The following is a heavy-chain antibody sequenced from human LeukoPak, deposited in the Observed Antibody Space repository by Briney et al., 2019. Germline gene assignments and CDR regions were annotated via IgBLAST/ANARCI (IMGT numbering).Heavy chain of an antibody. J-gene: IGHJ4*02. Sequence: GGSLRLSCTASGFTFSTYAMIWVRQPPGKGLEWVSSIFPTSREIHYADSVRGRFTISRDNSKSTLSLQMNSLRAEDTAIYYCATYRQVMLPFESWGQGTLVTVSS. V-gene: IGHV3-23*01. CDR1: GFTFSTYA. CDR2: IFPTSREI. D-gene: IGHD5-18*01. CDR3: ATYRQVMLPFES.